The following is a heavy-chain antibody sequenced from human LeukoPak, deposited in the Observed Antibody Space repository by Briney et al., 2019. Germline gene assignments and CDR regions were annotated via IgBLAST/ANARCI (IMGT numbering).Heavy chain of an antibody. CDR1: GFTFSGSA. Sequence: PGGSLKLSCAASGFTFSGSAMHWVRQASGKGLEWVGRIRSKANSYATAYAASVKGRFTISRDDSKNTAYLQMNSLKTEDTAVYYCTTYYDSSGYGPFVDWGQGTLVTVSS. V-gene: IGHV3-73*01. CDR2: IRSKANSYAT. D-gene: IGHD3-22*01. CDR3: TTYYDSSGYGPFVD. J-gene: IGHJ4*02.